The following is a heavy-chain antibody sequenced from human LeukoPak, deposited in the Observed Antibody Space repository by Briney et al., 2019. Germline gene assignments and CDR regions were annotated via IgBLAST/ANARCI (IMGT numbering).Heavy chain of an antibody. V-gene: IGHV4-34*01. Sequence: SETLSLTCAVYGGSFSGYYWSWIRQPPGKGLEWIGEINHSGSTNYNPSLKSRVTISVDTSKNQFSLKLSSVTAADTAVYHCARGRGRYYGSGSSTGWFDPWGQGTLVTVSS. J-gene: IGHJ5*02. CDR1: GGSFSGYY. CDR3: ARGRGRYYGSGSSTGWFDP. D-gene: IGHD3-10*01. CDR2: INHSGST.